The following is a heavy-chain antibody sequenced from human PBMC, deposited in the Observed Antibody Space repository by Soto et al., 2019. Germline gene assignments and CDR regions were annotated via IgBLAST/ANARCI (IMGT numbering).Heavy chain of an antibody. CDR2: ISYDGSNK. CDR1: GFCFCRYG. CDR3: AREKSSSGWFDY. V-gene: IGHV3-30*03. J-gene: IGHJ4*02. Sequence: PWVPRTLACAAAGFCFCRYGTHRFRQAPGKGLEWVAVISYDGSNKYYADSVKGRFTISRDNSKNTLYLQMNSLRAEDTAIYYCAREKSSSGWFDYWGQGTLVTVSS. D-gene: IGHD6-19*01.